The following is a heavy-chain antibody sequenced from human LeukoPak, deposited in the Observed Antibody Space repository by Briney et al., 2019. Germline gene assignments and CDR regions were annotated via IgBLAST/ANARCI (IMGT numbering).Heavy chain of an antibody. D-gene: IGHD3-10*01. CDR1: GFTFSSYA. V-gene: IGHV3-23*01. CDR3: SKDLTSDFGGDLDP. J-gene: IGHJ5*02. Sequence: GGSLRLSCAASGFTFSSYAMSWVRQAPGKGLEWVSAISGSGGSTYYADSVKGRFTISRDNSKNTPYLQMNSLRVEDTAVYYCSKDLTSDFGGDLDPWGQGTLVTVSS. CDR2: ISGSGGST.